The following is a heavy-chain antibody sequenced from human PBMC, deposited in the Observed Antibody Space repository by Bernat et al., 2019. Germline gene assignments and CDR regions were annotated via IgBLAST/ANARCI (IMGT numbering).Heavy chain of an antibody. CDR3: AKDTNPDY. J-gene: IGHJ4*02. D-gene: IGHD2-8*01. CDR1: GFTFSSYG. V-gene: IGHV3-23*04. CDR2: ISDSGGST. Sequence: VQLVESGGGVVQPGRSLRLSCAASGFTFSSYGMHWVRQAPGKGLEWVSSISDSGGSTYYADSVKGRFTISRDNSKNTLYLQMNSLRTEDAAVYYCAKDTNPDYWGQGSLVTVSS.